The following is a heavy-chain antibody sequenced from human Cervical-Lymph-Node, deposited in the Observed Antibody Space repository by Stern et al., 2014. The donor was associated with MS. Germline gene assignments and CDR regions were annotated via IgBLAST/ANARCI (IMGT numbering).Heavy chain of an antibody. CDR3: ARLVAPGGDAFDI. V-gene: IGHV5-51*01. CDR2: IYPGDSDS. CDR1: GYSFTRFW. J-gene: IGHJ3*02. D-gene: IGHD2-15*01. Sequence: EVQLEESGAEVRKPGQSLRISCKGTGYSFTRFWIGWVRQMPGKGLEWMGIIYPGDSDSRYSPALRGQVTISADKSISTAYLQWSSLKASDTAMYYCARLVAPGGDAFDIWGQGTMVTVSS.